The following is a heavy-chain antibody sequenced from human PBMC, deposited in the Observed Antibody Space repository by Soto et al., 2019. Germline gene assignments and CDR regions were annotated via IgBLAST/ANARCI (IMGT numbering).Heavy chain of an antibody. J-gene: IGHJ4*02. V-gene: IGHV3-23*01. Sequence: EVLLLESGGGLVQPGGSLRLSCAASGFTFSSYAMSWVRQAPGKGLEWVSVISGSGGSTYYADSVKGRFTISRDNSKNTLYLQMNSLRAEDTAVYYCAKRGSGSYYISWGQGTLVTVSS. CDR2: ISGSGGST. CDR1: GFTFSSYA. D-gene: IGHD3-10*01. CDR3: AKRGSGSYYIS.